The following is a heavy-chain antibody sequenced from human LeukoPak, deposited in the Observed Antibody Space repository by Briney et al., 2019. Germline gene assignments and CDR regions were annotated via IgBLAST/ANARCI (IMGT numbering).Heavy chain of an antibody. CDR3: ARVLYGSGSYNKNYGMDV. CDR2: VSAYNGNT. CDR1: GYTFTSYG. D-gene: IGHD3-10*01. Sequence: ASVKVSCKASGYTFTSYGISWVRQAPGQGLEWMGWVSAYNGNTSYAQKLQGRVTMTTDTSTSTAYMELRSLRSDDTAVYYCARVLYGSGSYNKNYGMDVWGQGTTVTVSS. V-gene: IGHV1-18*01. J-gene: IGHJ6*02.